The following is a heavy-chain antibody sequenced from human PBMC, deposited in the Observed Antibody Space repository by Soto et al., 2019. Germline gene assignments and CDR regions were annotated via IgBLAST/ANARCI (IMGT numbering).Heavy chain of an antibody. Sequence: PSETLSLTCAVYGGSFSGYYWSWIRQPPGKGLEWIGEINHSGSTNYNPSLKSRVTISVDTSKNQFSLKLSSVTAADTAVYYCARGPRGSGSYYTKRGFDYWGQGTLVTVLL. CDR3: ARGPRGSGSYYTKRGFDY. CDR1: GGSFSGYY. V-gene: IGHV4-34*01. J-gene: IGHJ4*02. D-gene: IGHD3-10*01. CDR2: INHSGST.